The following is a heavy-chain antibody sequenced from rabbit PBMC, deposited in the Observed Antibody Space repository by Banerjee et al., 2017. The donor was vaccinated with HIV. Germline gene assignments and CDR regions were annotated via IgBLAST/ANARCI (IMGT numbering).Heavy chain of an antibody. Sequence: QSLQESGGGLFQPGASLTLTCTASGIDFSGYYYMSWVRQAPGKGLEWIGYIDPVFGSTYYASWVNGRFTISKTSSTTVTLQMTSLTVADTATYFCARDLGGSINLWGPGTLVTVS. CDR3: ARDLGGSINL. J-gene: IGHJ4*01. D-gene: IGHD3-1*01. CDR2: IDPVFGST. CDR1: GIDFSGYYY. V-gene: IGHV1S40*01.